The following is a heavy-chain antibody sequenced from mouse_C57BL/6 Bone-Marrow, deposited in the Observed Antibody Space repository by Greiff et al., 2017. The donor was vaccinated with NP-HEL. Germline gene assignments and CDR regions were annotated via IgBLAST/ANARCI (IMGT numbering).Heavy chain of an antibody. J-gene: IGHJ4*01. V-gene: IGHV1-69*01. CDR1: GYTFTSYW. CDR3: ARRCENAMDY. Sequence: QVQLQQPGAELVMPGASVKLSCKASGYTFTSYWMHWVKQRPGQGLEWIGEIDPSDSYTNYNQKFKGKSTLTVEKSSSTAYMQLSSLTSEDSAVYYCARRCENAMDYWGQGTSVTVSS. CDR2: IDPSDSYT.